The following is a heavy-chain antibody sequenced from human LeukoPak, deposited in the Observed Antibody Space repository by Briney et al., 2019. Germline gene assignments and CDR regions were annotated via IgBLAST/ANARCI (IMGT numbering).Heavy chain of an antibody. J-gene: IGHJ4*02. CDR2: INPNSGGT. CDR1: GYTFTGYY. D-gene: IGHD6-19*01. CDR3: AIIAVAGTSKIDY. V-gene: IGHV1-2*02. Sequence: ASVKVSCKASGYTFTGYYMHWVRQAPGQGLEWMGWINPNSGGTNYAQKFQGRVTMTRDTSISTAYMELSRLRSDDTAVYYCAIIAVAGTSKIDYWGQGTLVTVSS.